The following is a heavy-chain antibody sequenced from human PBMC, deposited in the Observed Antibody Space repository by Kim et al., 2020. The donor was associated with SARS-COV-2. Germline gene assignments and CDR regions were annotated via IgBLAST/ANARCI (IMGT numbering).Heavy chain of an antibody. D-gene: IGHD3-10*01. V-gene: IGHV3-23*01. CDR1: GFTFSIYA. CDR2: ISGSGANT. CDR3: AKSVRVGGEGDN. Sequence: GGSLRLFCAASGFTFSIYAMSWVRQAPGKGLEWVSVISGSGANTYYVDSVKGRFTISRDNSKNTLYLQLNSLRVEDTALYYCAKSVRVGGEGDNWGQGTL. J-gene: IGHJ4*02.